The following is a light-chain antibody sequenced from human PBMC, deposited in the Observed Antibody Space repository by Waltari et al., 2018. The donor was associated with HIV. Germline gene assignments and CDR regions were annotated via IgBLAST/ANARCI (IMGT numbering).Light chain of an antibody. J-gene: IGLJ2*01. Sequence: QYALTQPASVSGSPGQSITISCTGASSDVGGYDYVSWYQQHPGKAPKLMIYEVTNRPSGISNRFSGSKSGNTASLTISGLQAEDEADYYCSSYRGSSTLVVFGGGTKLTVL. CDR2: EVT. V-gene: IGLV2-14*01. CDR1: SSDVGGYDY. CDR3: SSYRGSSTLVV.